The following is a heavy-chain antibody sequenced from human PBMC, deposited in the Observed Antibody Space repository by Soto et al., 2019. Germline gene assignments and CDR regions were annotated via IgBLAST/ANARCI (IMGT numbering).Heavy chain of an antibody. Sequence: ASVKVSCKASGGTFSSYAISWVRQAPGQGLEWMGGIIPIFGTANYAQKFQGRVTITADESTSTAYMELSSLRSEDTAVYYCARPYYYDSSGYPWYFDYWGQGTLVTGSS. CDR3: ARPYYYDSSGYPWYFDY. D-gene: IGHD3-22*01. J-gene: IGHJ4*02. CDR2: IIPIFGTA. CDR1: GGTFSSYA. V-gene: IGHV1-69*13.